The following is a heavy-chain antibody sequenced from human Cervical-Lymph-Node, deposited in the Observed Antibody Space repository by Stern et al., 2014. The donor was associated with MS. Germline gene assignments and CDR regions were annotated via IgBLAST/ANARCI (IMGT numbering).Heavy chain of an antibody. Sequence: EVQLVESGPEVKRPGESLKISCQASGYTFTSYWIGWVRQMPGKGLEWIAIIFPGGSDIRYSPSFPGQVTISADKSSSTASLQWNNLKASDTAIYYCARQRYFDYWGQGTLVTVSS. CDR2: IFPGGSDI. J-gene: IGHJ4*02. V-gene: IGHV5-51*01. CDR1: GYTFTSYW. CDR3: ARQRYFDY.